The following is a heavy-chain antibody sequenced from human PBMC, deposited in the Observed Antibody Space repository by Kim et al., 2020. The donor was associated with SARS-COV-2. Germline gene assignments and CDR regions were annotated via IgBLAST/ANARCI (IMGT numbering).Heavy chain of an antibody. Sequence: SETLSLTCTVSGGSISSYYWSWIRQPPGKGLEWIGYIYYSGSTNYNPSLKSRVTISVDTSKNQFSLKLSSVTAADTAVYYCARVSANSNQKIYYYYYMDVWGKGTTVTVSS. CDR1: GGSISSYY. CDR3: ARVSANSNQKIYYYYYMDV. J-gene: IGHJ6*03. CDR2: IYYSGST. D-gene: IGHD4-4*01. V-gene: IGHV4-59*01.